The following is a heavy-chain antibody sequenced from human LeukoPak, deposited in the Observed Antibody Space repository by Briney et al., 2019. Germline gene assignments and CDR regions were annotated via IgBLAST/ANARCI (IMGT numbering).Heavy chain of an antibody. CDR2: IYYSGST. CDR3: ARARAADGTIRDLGY. Sequence: SETLSLTCTVSGGSISSGGYYWSWIRQHPGKGLEWIGYIYYSGSTYYNPSLKSRVTISVDTSKNQFSLKLSSVTAADTAVYYCARARAADGTIRDLGYWGQGTLVTVSS. D-gene: IGHD6-13*01. V-gene: IGHV4-31*03. CDR1: GGSISSGGYY. J-gene: IGHJ4*02.